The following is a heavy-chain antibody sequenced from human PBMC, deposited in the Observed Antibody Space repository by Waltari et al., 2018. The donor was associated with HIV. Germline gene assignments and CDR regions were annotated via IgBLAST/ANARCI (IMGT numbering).Heavy chain of an antibody. CDR1: GYDVIGYG. J-gene: IGHJ4*02. V-gene: IGHV1-18*01. Sequence: QSGAEGKEPGASAKVSCPAYGYDVIGYGVSWGRQARGQGLEGMGKIHIYNEKTIYTEKLQGRVTLSTDRSRNTVYMELRSLRPDDTAVYYCVKDREDYWDNSGRYYRGGPHLFDSWGPGTQVIVSP. D-gene: IGHD3-22*01. CDR3: VKDREDYWDNSGRYYRGGPHLFDS. CDR2: IHIYNEKT.